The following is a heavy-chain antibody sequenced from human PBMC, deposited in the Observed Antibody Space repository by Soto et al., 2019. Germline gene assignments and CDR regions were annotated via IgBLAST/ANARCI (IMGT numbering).Heavy chain of an antibody. CDR3: ARFRGPNSSGHYGPNDVFDV. CDR2: VYPGGSDT. Sequence: GESLKISCRGSGYTFSNFWIGWVRQMPGKGLEWVGIVYPGGSDTRYSPSIQGHVAPSADKSIGTAYLHWSSLQTSDTAMYYCARFRGPNSSGHYGPNDVFDVWGQGTMVTVSS. CDR1: GYTFSNFW. J-gene: IGHJ3*01. D-gene: IGHD3-22*01. V-gene: IGHV5-51*01.